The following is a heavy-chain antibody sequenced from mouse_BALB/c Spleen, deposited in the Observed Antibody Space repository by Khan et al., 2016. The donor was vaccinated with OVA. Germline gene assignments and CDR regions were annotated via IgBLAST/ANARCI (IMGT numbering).Heavy chain of an antibody. J-gene: IGHJ4*01. CDR2: INPSTGYT. CDR1: GYTFTSYW. D-gene: IGHD6-1*01. V-gene: IGHV1-7*01. Sequence: QVQLQQSGAELAKPGASVKMSCKASGYTFTSYWMHWVKQRPGQGLEWIGYINPSTGYTEYNQKFKDKATLTTDKSSSTAYMQLSSLTSEDSAVXYCSASILVYYSMDYWGQGTSVTVSS. CDR3: SASILVYYSMDY.